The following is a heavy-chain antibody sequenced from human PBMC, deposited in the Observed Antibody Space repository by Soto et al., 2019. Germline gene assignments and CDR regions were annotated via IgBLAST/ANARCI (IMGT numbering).Heavy chain of an antibody. D-gene: IGHD3-10*01. J-gene: IGHJ5*02. V-gene: IGHV4-34*01. CDR1: GGSFSGYY. Sequence: PSETLSLTCAVYGGSFSGYYWRWISQPPGKGMECIGEINNSGSTNYNPSLKSRVTLSVDTSKNQFSLKLSSVTAADTAVYYCARSKGLWFGEFTWFDPWGQGTLVTASS. CDR3: ARSKGLWFGEFTWFDP. CDR2: INNSGST.